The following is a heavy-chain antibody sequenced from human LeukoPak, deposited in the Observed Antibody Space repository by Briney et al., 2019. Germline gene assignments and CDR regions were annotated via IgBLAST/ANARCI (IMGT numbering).Heavy chain of an antibody. J-gene: IGHJ4*02. V-gene: IGHV3-23*01. CDR3: ASQYYYDSSSRLGY. CDR2: ISGSGGST. D-gene: IGHD3-22*01. CDR1: GFTFSSYA. Sequence: GGSLRLSCAASGFTFSSYAMSWVRQAPGKGLEWVSAISGSGGSTYYADSVKGRFTISRDNSKNTLYLQMNSLRAEDTAVYYCASQYYYDSSSRLGYWGQGTLVTVSS.